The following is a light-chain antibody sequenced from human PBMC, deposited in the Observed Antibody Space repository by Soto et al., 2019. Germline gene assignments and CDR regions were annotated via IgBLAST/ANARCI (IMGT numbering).Light chain of an antibody. V-gene: IGKV3-15*01. Sequence: EILMTQSPATLSVSPGERATLSCRASQSINSNLAWYQQKPGQAPRLLSYGESTRAPGVPARFSGSGSGTDFTLTISSLQSEDFAVYYCQQYNNWPLTFGQGTKVEIK. CDR3: QQYNNWPLT. CDR2: GES. J-gene: IGKJ1*01. CDR1: QSINSN.